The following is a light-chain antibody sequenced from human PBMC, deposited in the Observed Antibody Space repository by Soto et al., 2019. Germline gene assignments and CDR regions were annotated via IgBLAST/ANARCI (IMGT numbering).Light chain of an antibody. CDR2: YDD. V-gene: IGLV1-36*01. CDR3: AAWDDSLNGWV. J-gene: IGLJ3*02. CDR1: SSNIGINA. Sequence: QSVLTQPPSVSEAPRQRVTISCSGSSSNIGINAVNWYQQLPGKAPKLLIYYDDLLPSGVSDRFSGSKSGTSASLAISGLQSEDEVDYYCAAWDDSLNGWVFGGGTKLTVL.